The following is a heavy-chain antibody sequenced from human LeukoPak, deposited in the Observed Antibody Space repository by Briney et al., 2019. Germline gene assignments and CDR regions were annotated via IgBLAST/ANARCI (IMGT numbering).Heavy chain of an antibody. CDR2: SSTYNGNT. Sequence: ASVKVSCKASGYTFTSYGISWVRQPPAQGLEWMGWSSTYNGNTNYAQKLQDRVTMTTDTSTNTTYMELRSPRSDDTAVYYCARDPNSWIWSLDSSGYHYWGEGTLVTVSS. J-gene: IGHJ4*02. D-gene: IGHD3-22*01. V-gene: IGHV1-18*01. CDR3: ARDPNSWIWSLDSSGYHY. CDR1: GYTFTSYG.